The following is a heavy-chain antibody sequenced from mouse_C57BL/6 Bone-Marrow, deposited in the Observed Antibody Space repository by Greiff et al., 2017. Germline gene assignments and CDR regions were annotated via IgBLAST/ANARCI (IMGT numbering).Heavy chain of an antibody. CDR3: ARGPDYGSSYGYWYFDV. D-gene: IGHD1-1*01. CDR1: GYTFTDYN. CDR2: INPNNGGT. Sequence: EVKLMESGPELVKPGASVKIPCKASGYTFTDYNMDWVKQSHGKSLEWIGDINPNNGGTIYNQKFKGKATLTVDKSSSTAYMELRSLTSEDTAVYYCARGPDYGSSYGYWYFDVWGTGTTVTVSS. J-gene: IGHJ1*03. V-gene: IGHV1-18*01.